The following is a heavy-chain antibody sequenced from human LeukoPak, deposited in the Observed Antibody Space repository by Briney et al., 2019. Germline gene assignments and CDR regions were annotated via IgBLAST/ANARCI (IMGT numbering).Heavy chain of an antibody. CDR2: INSDGSST. CDR3: ARYCSSTSCYDRRFDP. V-gene: IGHV3-74*01. D-gene: IGHD2-2*01. J-gene: IGHJ5*02. CDR1: GFTFSSYW. Sequence: GGSLRLSCAASGFTFSSYWMHWVRQAPGKGLVWVSRINSDGSSTSYADSVKGRFTISRDNAKNTLYLQTNSLRAEDTAVYYCARYCSSTSCYDRRFDPWGQGTLVTVSS.